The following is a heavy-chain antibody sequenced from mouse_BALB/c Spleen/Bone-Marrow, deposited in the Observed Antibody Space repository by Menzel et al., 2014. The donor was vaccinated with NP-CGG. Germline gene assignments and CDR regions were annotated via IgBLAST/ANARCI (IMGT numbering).Heavy chain of an antibody. D-gene: IGHD1-1*01. CDR1: GFNIKDTY. CDR2: IDPADDTT. Sequence: VHVKQSGAELVKPGASVKLSCTTSGFNIKDTYIHRVKRRPEQGLDWIGRIDPADDTTIYDPKFQDKATITTDTSSSMAYLQLSSLTSEDAAVYFCSRGTRYYFDYWGQGTTLTVSS. J-gene: IGHJ2*01. CDR3: SRGTRYYFDY. V-gene: IGHV14-3*02.